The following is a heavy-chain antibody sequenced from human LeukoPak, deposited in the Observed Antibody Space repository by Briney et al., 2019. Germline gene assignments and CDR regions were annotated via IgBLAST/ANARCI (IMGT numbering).Heavy chain of an antibody. V-gene: IGHV1-24*01. CDR2: FDPEDGET. J-gene: IGHJ3*02. CDR3: ATGVITFGGVIATPDAFDI. Sequence: ASVKVSCKVSGYTLTELSMHWVRQAPGKGLEWMGGFDPEDGETIYAQKFQGRVTMTEDTSTDTAYMELSSLRSEDTAVYYCATGVITFGGVIATPDAFDIWGQGTMVTVSS. D-gene: IGHD3-16*02. CDR1: GYTLTELS.